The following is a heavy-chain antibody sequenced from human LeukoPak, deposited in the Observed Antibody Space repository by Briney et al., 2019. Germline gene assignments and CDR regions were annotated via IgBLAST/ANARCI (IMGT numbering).Heavy chain of an antibody. CDR1: GFTFSNYA. CDR2: IYYSGST. J-gene: IGHJ6*03. D-gene: IGHD2-15*01. V-gene: IGHV4-38-2*02. CDR3: AREVDYYYYIDV. Sequence: GSLRLSCAASGFTFSNYAMNWVRQAPGKGLEWIGSIYYSGSTYYNPSLKSRVTISLDTSKNQFSLKLNSVPAADTAVYYCAREVDYYYYIDVWGKGTTVTISS.